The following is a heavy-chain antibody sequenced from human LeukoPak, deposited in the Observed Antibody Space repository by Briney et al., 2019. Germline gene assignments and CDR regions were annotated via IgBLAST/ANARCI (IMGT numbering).Heavy chain of an antibody. D-gene: IGHD6-13*01. J-gene: IGHJ3*02. CDR1: GFTFRSHW. CDR2: INQDGSEK. CDR3: ARDSEHSSSFAFDI. V-gene: IGHV3-7*01. Sequence: GGSLRLSCAASGFTFRSHWMSWVRQAPGVGLEWVANINQDGSEKHYVDYVKGRFTISRDNAKNSLYLQMNSLRAEDTAMYYCARDSEHSSSFAFDIWGQGTMVTVSS.